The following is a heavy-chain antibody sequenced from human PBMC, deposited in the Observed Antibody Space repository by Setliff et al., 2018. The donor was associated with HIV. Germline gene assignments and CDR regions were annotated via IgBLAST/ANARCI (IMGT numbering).Heavy chain of an antibody. Sequence: PGGSLRLSCAASGFTFSTYRMNWVRQAPGKGLEWVSDISRSGITSYYVDSVKGRFTIPRDKSKNTLYLQMNSLRAEDTAIYYCAKQGRGYSGYDSYFDSWGQGTLVTVSS. J-gene: IGHJ4*02. D-gene: IGHD5-12*01. CDR2: ISRSGITS. CDR1: GFTFSTYR. CDR3: AKQGRGYSGYDSYFDS. V-gene: IGHV3-23*01.